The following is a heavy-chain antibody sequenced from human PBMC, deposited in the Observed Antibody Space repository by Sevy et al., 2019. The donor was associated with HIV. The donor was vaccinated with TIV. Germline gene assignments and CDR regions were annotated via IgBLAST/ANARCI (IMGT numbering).Heavy chain of an antibody. CDR2: VRSKGDGGTT. J-gene: IGHJ4*02. CDR3: TTEGAD. V-gene: IGHV3-15*01. Sequence: RGSLRLSCAASGFTFSDAWLSWVRQAPGKGLEWVGRVRSKGDGGTTDYAAPVKGRFTIARDDSKNVLYVQMNSLKIEDTGVYYCTTEGADWGQGTRVTVSS. CDR1: GFTFSDAW.